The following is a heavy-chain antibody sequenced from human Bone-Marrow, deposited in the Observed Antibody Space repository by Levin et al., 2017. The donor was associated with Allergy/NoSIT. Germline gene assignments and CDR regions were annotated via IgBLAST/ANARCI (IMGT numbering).Heavy chain of an antibody. Sequence: GGSLRLSCAASGFTFSSYSMAWVRQAPAKGLEWVSIINAGGGAIYYADSVKGRFTISRDNSKNTVYLQMNSLRTEDTARYYCAKEYSDYPDPFDYWGQGTLVTVSS. J-gene: IGHJ4*02. CDR2: INAGGGAI. CDR1: GFTFSSYS. V-gene: IGHV3-23*01. D-gene: IGHD4-11*01. CDR3: AKEYSDYPDPFDY.